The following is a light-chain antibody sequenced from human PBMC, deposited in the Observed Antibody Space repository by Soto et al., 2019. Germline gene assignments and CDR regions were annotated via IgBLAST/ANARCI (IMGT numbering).Light chain of an antibody. CDR3: QQYGSSPRT. J-gene: IGKJ1*01. V-gene: IGKV3-20*01. CDR1: QSVSSSY. Sequence: EIVLTQSPGTLSWSPGERATLSCRASQSVSSSYLAWYQQKPGQAPRLLIYGASSSATGISDRFSGSGSGTDFALTVSRLEHEYFAVYYCQQYGSSPRTFGQGTKVEIK. CDR2: GAS.